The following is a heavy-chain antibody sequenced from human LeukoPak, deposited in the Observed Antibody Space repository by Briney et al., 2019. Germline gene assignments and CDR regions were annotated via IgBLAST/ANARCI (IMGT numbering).Heavy chain of an antibody. Sequence: PGGSLRLSCAASGFTFSGSAMHWVRQAPGKGLVWVSRINSDGTNTGYADSVKGRFTISRDNAKNTVYLQMHSLRAEDTAVYYCARALPGYYDSRGRYYYMDVWGKGTTVTVSS. CDR2: INSDGTNT. CDR3: ARALPGYYDSRGRYYYMDV. V-gene: IGHV3-74*01. CDR1: GFTFSGSA. D-gene: IGHD3-22*01. J-gene: IGHJ6*03.